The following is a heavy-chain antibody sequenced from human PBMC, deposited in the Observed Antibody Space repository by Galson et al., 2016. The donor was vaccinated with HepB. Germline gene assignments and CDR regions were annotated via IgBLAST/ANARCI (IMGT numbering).Heavy chain of an antibody. CDR3: ARGLPREGKLGTTSPYWYFEL. J-gene: IGHJ2*01. CDR2: IYYSGST. Sequence: TLSLTCTVSGGSISSGGYYWSWIRQHPGKGLEWIGYIYYSGSTYYNPSLKGRVTISVDTSKNQFSLRLSSVTAADTAVYYCARGLPREGKLGTTSPYWYFELWGRGTLVTVSS. D-gene: IGHD7-27*01. CDR1: GGSISSGGYY. V-gene: IGHV4-31*03.